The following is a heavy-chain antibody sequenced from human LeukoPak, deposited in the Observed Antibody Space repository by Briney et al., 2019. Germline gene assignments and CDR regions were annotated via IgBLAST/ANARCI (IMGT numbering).Heavy chain of an antibody. CDR3: ARDPLNGDPYFDY. D-gene: IGHD4-17*01. CDR2: IKEDGSEQ. V-gene: IGHV3-7*01. CDR1: GFTFRTYW. Sequence: PGGSLRLSCAVSGFTFRTYWMSWVRQAPGKGLEWVANIKEDGSEQYYVNSLKGRFTISRDNVKNTLYLQMNSLRAEDTAVYYCARDPLNGDPYFDYWGQGTLVTVSS. J-gene: IGHJ4*02.